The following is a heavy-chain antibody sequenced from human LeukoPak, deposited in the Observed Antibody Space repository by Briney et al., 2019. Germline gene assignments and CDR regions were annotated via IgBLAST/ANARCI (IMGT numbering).Heavy chain of an antibody. V-gene: IGHV4-38-2*02. CDR3: ARGPGRRPMIVVVIPFDY. CDR1: GYSLSSGYY. Sequence: SETLSLTCTVSGYSLSSGYYWGWIRPPPGKGLEWIGSIYHSGSTYYNPSLKSRVTISVDTSKNQFSLKLSSVTAADTAVYYCARGPGRRPMIVVVIPFDYWGQGTLVTVSS. D-gene: IGHD3-22*01. CDR2: IYHSGST. J-gene: IGHJ4*02.